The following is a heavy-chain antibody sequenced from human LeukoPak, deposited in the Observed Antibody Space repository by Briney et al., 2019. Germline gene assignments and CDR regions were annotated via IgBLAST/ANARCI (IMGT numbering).Heavy chain of an antibody. Sequence: PGGSLRLSCAASGFTFSNARMSWVRQAPGRALEGVANMKQEGSEKHYVHTVKGRFNIPRDNAKNSLYAQLNTERAEDTAVYFCARGYNWNHADYGGQGTRVTVSS. J-gene: IGHJ4*02. V-gene: IGHV3-7*01. D-gene: IGHD1-14*01. CDR2: MKQEGSEK. CDR1: GFTFSNAR. CDR3: ARGYNWNHADY.